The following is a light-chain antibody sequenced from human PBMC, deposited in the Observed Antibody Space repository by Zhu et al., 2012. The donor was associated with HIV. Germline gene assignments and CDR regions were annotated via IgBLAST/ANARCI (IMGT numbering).Light chain of an antibody. V-gene: IGKV1-8*01. CDR1: QGVSTY. CDR3: QQYYSYPRT. CDR2: AAS. J-gene: IGKJ1*01. Sequence: AIRMTQSPSSFSASTGDRVTITCRASQGVSTYLAWYQQKPGKAPEPLIYAASSLQSGVPSRFSGSGSGTDFTLTISCLQSEDFATYYCQQYYSYPRTFGQGTKVEIK.